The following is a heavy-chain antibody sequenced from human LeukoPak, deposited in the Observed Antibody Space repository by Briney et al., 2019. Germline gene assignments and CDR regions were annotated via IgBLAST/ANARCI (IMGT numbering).Heavy chain of an antibody. V-gene: IGHV3-23*01. J-gene: IGHJ4*02. CDR3: AKLHNLNCDY. CDR2: ISGSGGST. CDR1: GFTFSTYA. D-gene: IGHD1-20*01. Sequence: PGGSLRLSCAASGFTFSTYAMSWARQAPGKGLEWVSTISGSGGSTYYADSVKGRFTISRDSSKNTLCLQMNNLRPEDTAVYYCAKLHNLNCDYWGLGTLVTVSS.